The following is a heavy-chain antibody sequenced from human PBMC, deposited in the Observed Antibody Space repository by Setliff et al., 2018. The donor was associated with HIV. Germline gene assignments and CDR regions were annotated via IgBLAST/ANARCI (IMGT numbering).Heavy chain of an antibody. CDR2: MNPDSGNT. V-gene: IGHV1-8*02. CDR1: GYSFTTHD. J-gene: IGHJ3*02. CDR3: ARGSMSMVMFILVSAFDI. Sequence: ASVKVSCKASGYSFTTHDINWVRQSPGQGLEWMGWMNPDSGNTFYAQKFKGRVTMTRDTSTNTAYMELSSLTSDATAVYFCARGSMSMVMFILVSAFDIWGQGTLVTVSS. D-gene: IGHD2-21*01.